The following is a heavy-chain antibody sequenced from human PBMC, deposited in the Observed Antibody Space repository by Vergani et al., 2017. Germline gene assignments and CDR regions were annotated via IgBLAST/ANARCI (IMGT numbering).Heavy chain of an antibody. D-gene: IGHD1-1*01. CDR3: ARANDDY. CDR2: INHRGST. J-gene: IGHJ4*02. Sequence: QVQLQQWGAGLLKPSETLSLTCAVYGGSFSGYYWSWFRQPPGKGLEWIGEINHRGSTNYNPSLKSRVTISVDTSKNQFSLKLSAVTAADTAVYYCARANDDYWGQGTLVTVSS. V-gene: IGHV4-34*01. CDR1: GGSFSGYY.